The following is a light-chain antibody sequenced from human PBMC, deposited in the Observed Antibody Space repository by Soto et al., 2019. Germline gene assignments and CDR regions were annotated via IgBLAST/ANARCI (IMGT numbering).Light chain of an antibody. CDR1: KIATKG. CDR2: DDS. Sequence: SYELTQPPSVSVAPGQTATLTCGGDKIATKGVHWYQQKPGQAPVVVVYDDSDRPSGIPERFSGSGSGNTATLTITRVEAGDEADYYCQVWDRTASVVFGGGTQLTVL. V-gene: IGLV3-21*02. CDR3: QVWDRTASVV. J-gene: IGLJ2*01.